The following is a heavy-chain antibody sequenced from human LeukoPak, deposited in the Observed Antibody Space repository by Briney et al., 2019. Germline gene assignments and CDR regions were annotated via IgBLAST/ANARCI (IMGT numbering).Heavy chain of an antibody. D-gene: IGHD6-13*01. CDR1: GYTFTSYG. V-gene: IGHV1-18*01. CDR2: ISAYNGNT. Sequence: ASVKVSCKASGYTFTSYGISWVRQAPGQGLEWMGWISAYNGNTNYAQKLQGRVTMTRNTSISTAYMELSSLRSEDTAVYYCARGLRTYSSSWFPGYWGQGTLVTVSS. J-gene: IGHJ4*02. CDR3: ARGLRTYSSSWFPGY.